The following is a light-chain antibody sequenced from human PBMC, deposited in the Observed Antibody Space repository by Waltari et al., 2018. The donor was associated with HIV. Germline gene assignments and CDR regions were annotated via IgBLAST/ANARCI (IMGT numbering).Light chain of an antibody. V-gene: IGKV3-20*01. CDR1: QSISNS. J-gene: IGKJ1*01. CDR3: LQYARSPRT. CDR2: DAS. Sequence: VLTQSPGTLSCSPGERVTLSCGASQSISNSLAWYQQKPGQAPRLLVYDASIRATGIPDRFSGSGSGTYFTLTITRLEPEDLALYFCLQYARSPRTFGQGTKVKIK.